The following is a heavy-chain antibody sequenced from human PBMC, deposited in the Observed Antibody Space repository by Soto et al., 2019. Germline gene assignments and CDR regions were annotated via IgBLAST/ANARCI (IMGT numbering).Heavy chain of an antibody. CDR3: TRGTDLRLCTAYSCAGIDG. CDR1: VFISGNYW. Sequence: GGSLRLSCTASVFISGNYWMSWVRQSPGQWLEWVANIKQDGSEEFYLDSVKGRFTISRDNSKNSVYLQMNSLRAEDTAVYYCTRGTDLRLCTAYSCAGIDGWVQGTTVTVS. CDR2: IKQDGSEE. J-gene: IGHJ6*02. V-gene: IGHV3-7*03. D-gene: IGHD3-16*01.